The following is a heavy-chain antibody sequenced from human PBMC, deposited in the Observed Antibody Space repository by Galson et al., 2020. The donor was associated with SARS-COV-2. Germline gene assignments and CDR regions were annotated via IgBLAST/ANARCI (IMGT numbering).Heavy chain of an antibody. CDR2: IKEDGSIK. CDR3: ARARGFDY. CDR1: GFTFWDHW. V-gene: IGHV3-7*01. J-gene: IGHJ4*02. D-gene: IGHD3-10*01. Sequence: TGGSLRLSCATSGFTFWDHWMSWVRLAPGKGLEWVANIKEDGSIKYYVDSVKGRFTISRDNARNSLFLQMNSLTAEDTAVYYCARARGFDYWGQGTLVTVSS.